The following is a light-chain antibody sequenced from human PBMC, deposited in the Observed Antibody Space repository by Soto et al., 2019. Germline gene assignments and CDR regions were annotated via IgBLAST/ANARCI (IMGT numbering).Light chain of an antibody. CDR2: DND. J-gene: IGLJ2*01. CDR3: GAWDTKLNAEV. CDR1: SSNIGNTY. Sequence: QSVLTQPPSVSAAPGQKVTISCSGSSSNIGNTYVSWYQQLPGTAPKLLICDNDQRPSGIPDRFSGSKSGTSATLAITGLQAGDEADYYCGAWDTKLNAEVFGGGTKLTVL. V-gene: IGLV1-51*01.